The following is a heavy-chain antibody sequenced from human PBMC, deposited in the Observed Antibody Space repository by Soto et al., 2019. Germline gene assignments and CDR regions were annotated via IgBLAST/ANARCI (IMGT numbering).Heavy chain of an antibody. V-gene: IGHV1-8*01. Sequence: QVQLVQSGAEVKKPGASVKVSCKASGYTFTSYDINWVRQATGQGLEWMGWMNPNSGSTGFAQKFQGRVTMTSNTSKGTAYMELSSLTSEDTAMYYCARVTGARTDDCIWGGDRYYLDGWGKGTTVTVSS. CDR3: ARVTGARTDDCIWGGDRYYLDG. CDR2: MNPNSGST. CDR1: GYTFTSYD. D-gene: IGHD3-16*01. J-gene: IGHJ6*03.